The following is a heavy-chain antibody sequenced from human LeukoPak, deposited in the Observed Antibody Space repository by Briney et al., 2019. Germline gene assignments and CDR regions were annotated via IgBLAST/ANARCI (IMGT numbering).Heavy chain of an antibody. CDR2: IHYSGRT. D-gene: IGHD3-10*01. V-gene: IGHV4-59*08. CDR3: ARHQEGTGAFDF. Sequence: SETLSLTCTVSGDYITSNHWSWFRQPPGKGLEWIGYIHYSGRTNYIPSLKSRVTISVDTSKNQFSLKLSSVTAEDTAVYYCARHQEGTGAFDFWGQGTLVTVSS. CDR1: GDYITSNH. J-gene: IGHJ4*02.